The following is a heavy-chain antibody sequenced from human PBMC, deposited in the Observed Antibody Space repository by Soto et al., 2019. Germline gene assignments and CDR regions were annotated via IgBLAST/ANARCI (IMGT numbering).Heavy chain of an antibody. Sequence: SLRLSCAASGFTFSSYAMSWVRQAPGKGLEWVSAISGSGGSTYYADSVKGRFTISRDNSRNTLYLQMNSLRAEGTAVYYCAKCSPRYSSGLKAYYFDYWGPGTLVTVSS. D-gene: IGHD6-19*01. V-gene: IGHV3-23*01. J-gene: IGHJ4*02. CDR3: AKCSPRYSSGLKAYYFDY. CDR2: ISGSGGST. CDR1: GFTFSSYA.